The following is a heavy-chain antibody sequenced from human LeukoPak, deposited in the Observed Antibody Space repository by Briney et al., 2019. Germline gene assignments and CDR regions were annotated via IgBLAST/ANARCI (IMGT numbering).Heavy chain of an antibody. CDR3: ARGRYYYYMDV. CDR2: IYHSGST. CDR1: GGSISSSSYY. J-gene: IGHJ6*03. Sequence: SETLSLTCTVSGGSISSSSYYWGWIRQPPGKGLEWIGSIYHSGSTYYNPSLKSRVTISVDTSKNQFSLKLSSVTAADTAVYYCARGRYYYYMDVWGKGTTVTVSS. V-gene: IGHV4-39*07.